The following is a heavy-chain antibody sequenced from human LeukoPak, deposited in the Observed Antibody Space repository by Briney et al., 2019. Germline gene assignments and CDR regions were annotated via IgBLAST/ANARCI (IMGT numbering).Heavy chain of an antibody. CDR2: ISYDGSNK. Sequence: PGGSLRLSCSASGFTFSTNSMHWVRQAPGKGLEWVAVISYDGSNKYYADSVKGRFTISRDNSKNTLYLQMNSLRAEDTAVYYCAKITMIVVVRDAFDIWGQGTMVTVSS. CDR3: AKITMIVVVRDAFDI. J-gene: IGHJ3*02. CDR1: GFTFSTNS. V-gene: IGHV3-30*18. D-gene: IGHD3-22*01.